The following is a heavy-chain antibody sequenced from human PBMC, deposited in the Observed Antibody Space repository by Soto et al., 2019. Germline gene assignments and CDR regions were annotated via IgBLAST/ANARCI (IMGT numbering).Heavy chain of an antibody. Sequence: GASVKVSCKASGGTFSSYAISWVRQAPGQGLEWMGGIIPIFGTANYAQKFQGRVTITADESTSTAYMELSSLRSEDTAVYYCAMKELVVPAAMVYYYYYYGMDVWGQGTTVTVSS. CDR2: IIPIFGTA. D-gene: IGHD2-2*01. CDR3: AMKELVVPAAMVYYYYYYGMDV. J-gene: IGHJ6*02. V-gene: IGHV1-69*13. CDR1: GGTFSSYA.